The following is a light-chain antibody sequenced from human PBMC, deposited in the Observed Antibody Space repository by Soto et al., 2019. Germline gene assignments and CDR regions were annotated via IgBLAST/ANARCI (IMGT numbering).Light chain of an antibody. CDR3: VSYTSDDVRYV. J-gene: IGLJ1*01. CDR2: EVT. Sequence: QSVPTQPASVSGSPGQSITISCTGTSSDIGSHDYVSWYQHHPGKAPKLIIYEVTNRPSGVSDRFSGSKSGNTASLTISGLQSEDEADYYCVSYTSDDVRYVFGTGTKLT. V-gene: IGLV2-14*01. CDR1: SSDIGSHDY.